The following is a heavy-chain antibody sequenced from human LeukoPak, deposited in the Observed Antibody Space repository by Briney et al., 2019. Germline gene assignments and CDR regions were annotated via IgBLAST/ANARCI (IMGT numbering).Heavy chain of an antibody. CDR2: VSAYNGNT. CDR1: GYTFTSYG. D-gene: IGHD6-19*01. CDR3: ARDIAVAGTIWFDP. V-gene: IGHV1-18*04. Sequence: ASVKVSCKASGYTFTSYGISWVRQAPGQGLEWMGWVSAYNGNTNYAQKLQGRVTMTTDTSTSTAYMKLRSLRSDDTAVYYCARDIAVAGTIWFDPWGQGTLVTVSS. J-gene: IGHJ5*02.